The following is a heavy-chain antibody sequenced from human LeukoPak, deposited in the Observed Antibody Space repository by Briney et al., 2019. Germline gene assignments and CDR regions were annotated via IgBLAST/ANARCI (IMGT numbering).Heavy chain of an antibody. V-gene: IGHV3-53*01. CDR1: GFTVRSNY. Sequence: GGSLRLSCTASGFTVRSNYMSWLRQAPGKGVEWVTVIYSCGSKYYADSVKSRFTISRDNSKNTLYLQMNSLRAEDTAVYYCTTEDSGSYYFDYWGPGSLVTVSP. D-gene: IGHD1-26*01. CDR3: TTEDSGSYYFDY. J-gene: IGHJ4*02. CDR2: IYSCGSK.